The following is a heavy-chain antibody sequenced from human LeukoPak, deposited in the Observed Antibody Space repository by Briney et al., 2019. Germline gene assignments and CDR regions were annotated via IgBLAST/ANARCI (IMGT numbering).Heavy chain of an antibody. CDR1: GYTFSNYG. V-gene: IGHV3-30*18. Sequence: AGGSLRLSCTASGYTFSNYGMHWVRQGPGKGLEWVAVISYDGSKVFYGDFAKGRFTISRDDSRDTVYLQMHSLRVEDMAVYYCAKDDAGLPDYWGQGTLVTVSS. CDR3: AKDDAGLPDY. D-gene: IGHD2-15*01. CDR2: ISYDGSKV. J-gene: IGHJ4*02.